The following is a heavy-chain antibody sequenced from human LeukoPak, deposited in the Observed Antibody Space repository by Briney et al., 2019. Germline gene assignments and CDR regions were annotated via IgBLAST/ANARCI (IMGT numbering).Heavy chain of an antibody. J-gene: IGHJ6*02. Sequence: PGGSLRLSCAASGFTFDDYTMHWVRQAPGKGLEWASGISRDSGRIGYADSVEGRFTISRDNAESSLHLQMNSLRPEDTALYYCAKTLWKSYYYYGMDVWGQGTTVTVSS. D-gene: IGHD2-21*01. CDR3: AKTLWKSYYYYGMDV. V-gene: IGHV3-9*01. CDR2: ISRDSGRI. CDR1: GFTFDDYT.